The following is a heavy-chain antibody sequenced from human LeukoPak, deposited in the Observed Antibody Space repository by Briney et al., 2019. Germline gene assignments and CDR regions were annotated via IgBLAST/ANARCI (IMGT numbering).Heavy chain of an antibody. D-gene: IGHD3-3*01. CDR1: GFTLSAYW. CDR2: INSDGSST. V-gene: IGHV3-74*01. J-gene: IGHJ4*02. Sequence: PGGSLRLSCAASGFTLSAYWMHWVRQSPGKGLVWVSRINSDGSSTDYADSVKGRFTISRDNAENSLYLQMNSLRAEDTAVYYCARAGDFSFKDWGQGTLVTVSS. CDR3: ARAGDFSFKD.